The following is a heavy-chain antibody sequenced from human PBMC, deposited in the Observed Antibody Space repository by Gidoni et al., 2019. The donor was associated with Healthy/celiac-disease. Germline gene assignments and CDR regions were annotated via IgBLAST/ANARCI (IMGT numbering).Heavy chain of an antibody. CDR3: ARGHYDFWSGYLYYFDY. J-gene: IGHJ4*02. Sequence: QVQLVQSGAEVKKPGASVKVSCKASGYTFTGYYMHWVRQAPGQGLEWMGWINPNSGCTNYAQKFQGWVTMTRDTSISTAYMELSRLRSDDTAVYYCARGHYDFWSGYLYYFDYWGQGTLVTVSS. V-gene: IGHV1-2*04. CDR1: GYTFTGYY. CDR2: INPNSGCT. D-gene: IGHD3-3*01.